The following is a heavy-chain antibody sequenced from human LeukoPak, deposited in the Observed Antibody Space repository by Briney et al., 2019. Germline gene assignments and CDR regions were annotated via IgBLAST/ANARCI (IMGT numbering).Heavy chain of an antibody. CDR3: ARGSNTGAAFDI. CDR2: INPNSGGT. D-gene: IGHD7-27*01. J-gene: IGHJ3*02. Sequence: AASVKVSYKASGYTFTGYYMHWVRQAPGQGLEWMGWINPNSGGTNYAQKFQGRVTMTRDTSISTAYMELSRLRSDDTAVYYCARGSNTGAAFDIWGQGTMVTVSS. V-gene: IGHV1-2*02. CDR1: GYTFTGYY.